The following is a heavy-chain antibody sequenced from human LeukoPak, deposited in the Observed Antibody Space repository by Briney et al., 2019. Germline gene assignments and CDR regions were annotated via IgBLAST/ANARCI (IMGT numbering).Heavy chain of an antibody. Sequence: ASVKDSCKASGYTFTSYDLNWVRQAPGQGLEWMGWMNPNSGTTGYAQKLQGRVTMTRQTSISTAYMELSNLRSEDTAVYYCARGITAGVVYLGQGTLVTVSS. CDR3: ARGITAGVVY. D-gene: IGHD6-13*01. V-gene: IGHV1-8*01. J-gene: IGHJ4*02. CDR2: MNPNSGTT. CDR1: GYTFTSYD.